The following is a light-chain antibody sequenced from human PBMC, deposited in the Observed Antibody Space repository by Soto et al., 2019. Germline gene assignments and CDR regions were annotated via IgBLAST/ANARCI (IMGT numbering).Light chain of an antibody. CDR1: STDVGGYNY. CDR3: GSYSSTDTPFV. V-gene: IGLV2-14*01. Sequence: LTQPASVSGSPGQSTTISCTGTSTDVGGYNYVSWYQHHSGKAPKLLIYEVTNRPSGISDRFSGSKSVNTASLTISGLQAEDESDYYCGSYSSTDTPFVFGTGTKVTVL. CDR2: EVT. J-gene: IGLJ1*01.